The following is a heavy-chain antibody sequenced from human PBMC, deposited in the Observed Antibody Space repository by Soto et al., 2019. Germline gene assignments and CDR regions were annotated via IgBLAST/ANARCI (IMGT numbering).Heavy chain of an antibody. J-gene: IGHJ6*02. D-gene: IGHD5-18*01. V-gene: IGHV5-51*01. CDR2: IYPGDSDT. CDR1: GYSFTSYW. Sequence: GESLKISCKGSGYSFTSYWIGWVRQMPGKGLEWMGIIYPGDSDTRYSPAFQGQVTTSADKSISTAYLQGSSLKASDTAMYYCARHVDTAMPYYYYGIDVWGQGTTVTVSS. CDR3: ARHVDTAMPYYYYGIDV.